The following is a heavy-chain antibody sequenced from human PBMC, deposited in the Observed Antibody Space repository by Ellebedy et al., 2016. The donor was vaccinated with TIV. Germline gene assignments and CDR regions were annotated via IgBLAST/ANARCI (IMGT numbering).Heavy chain of an antibody. CDR3: ARKGSLVNAFDV. CDR2: IFSNDEE. Sequence: SGPTLVKPTETLTLTCTVSGFSLSNARMGVSWIRQPPGKPLEWLAPIFSNDEESYSTSLKSRLTISKDTSKSQVVLTMTNMDPVDTATYYCARKGSLVNAFDVWGQGTMVTVSS. V-gene: IGHV2-26*01. D-gene: IGHD3-10*01. J-gene: IGHJ3*01. CDR1: GFSLSNARMG.